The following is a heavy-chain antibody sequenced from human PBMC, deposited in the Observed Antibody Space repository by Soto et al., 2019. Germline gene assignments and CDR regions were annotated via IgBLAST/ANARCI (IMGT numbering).Heavy chain of an antibody. CDR2: INWNGGST. V-gene: IGHV3-20*04. Sequence: EVQLVESGGGVVRPGGSLRLSCAASGFTFDDYGMSWVRQAPGKGLEWVSGINWNGGSTGYADSVKGRFTITRDNAKNSLYLQMNSLRAEDTALYYCARYVRLGSYYTNAFDIWGQGTMVTVSS. CDR1: GFTFDDYG. J-gene: IGHJ3*02. CDR3: ARYVRLGSYYTNAFDI. D-gene: IGHD3-10*01.